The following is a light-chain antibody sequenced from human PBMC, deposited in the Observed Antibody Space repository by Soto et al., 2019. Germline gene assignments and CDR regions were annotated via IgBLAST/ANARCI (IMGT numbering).Light chain of an antibody. V-gene: IGKV1-27*01. CDR3: QRYNSVPVT. J-gene: IGKJ5*01. Sequence: IQMTQSPSSLSASVGHRVTITCRASQDIGIYLAWYQQRPGTVPKLLIYSASTLQSGFPSRFSGSGSGTDFTLTISSLQPEDVATYYCQRYNSVPVTFGQGTRLEIK. CDR2: SAS. CDR1: QDIGIY.